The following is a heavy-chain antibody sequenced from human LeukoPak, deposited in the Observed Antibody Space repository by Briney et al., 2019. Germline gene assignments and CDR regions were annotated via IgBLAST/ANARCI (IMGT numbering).Heavy chain of an antibody. Sequence: GGSLRLSCAASGFXFSSYWMHWVRQAPGKGLVWVSRIYSDGSSITYADSVKGRFTISRDNAKNTLYLEMNSLRAEDTAVYYCARGGSSRFAGFSWGQGTLVTVSS. CDR2: IYSDGSSI. D-gene: IGHD6-6*01. CDR3: ARGGSSRFAGFS. CDR1: GFXFSSYW. J-gene: IGHJ5*02. V-gene: IGHV3-74*01.